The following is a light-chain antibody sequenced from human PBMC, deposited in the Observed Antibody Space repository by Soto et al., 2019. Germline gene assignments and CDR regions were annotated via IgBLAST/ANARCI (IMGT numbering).Light chain of an antibody. CDR3: QQYNRYWT. V-gene: IGKV1-5*01. J-gene: IGKJ1*01. CDR2: DVS. CDR1: QSLDHC. Sequence: DIQMTQSPSTLSASIGARVTITCRASQSLDHCLAWYQQKPGKAPKLLIYDVSSLESGVPSRFSGSGSETEFTLTISSLFPDDFATYYCQQYNRYWTFGQGTKVEIK.